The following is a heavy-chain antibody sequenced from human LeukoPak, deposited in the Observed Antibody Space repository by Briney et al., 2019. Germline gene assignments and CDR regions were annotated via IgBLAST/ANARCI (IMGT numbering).Heavy chain of an antibody. CDR1: GDTVSSNTAA. V-gene: IGHV6-1*01. Sequence: SQTLSLTCAISGDTVSSNTAAWTRIRQSPSRGLEWLGRTYYRSKWYNDYAVSVQGRITINPDTSKNQFSLQLNSVTPEDTAVYYCARDYQYHFGYWGQGTLVTVSS. D-gene: IGHD2-2*01. J-gene: IGHJ4*02. CDR3: ARDYQYHFGY. CDR2: TYYRSKWYN.